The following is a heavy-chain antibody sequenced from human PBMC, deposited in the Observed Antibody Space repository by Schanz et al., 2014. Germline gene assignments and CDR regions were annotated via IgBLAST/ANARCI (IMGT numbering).Heavy chain of an antibody. CDR2: ISTSGTYM. Sequence: EVQLMESGGGLAKPGGSLRLSCVASGFAFSSFAMTWVRQAPGRGLEWVSSISTSGTYMYIADSLKGRLTISRDDAKKSMYLQMNNLRAEDTAVYYCVRVSFADPRLYRGMDRDIDYWGQGTLVTVSS. CDR3: VRVSFADPRLYRGMDRDIDY. J-gene: IGHJ4*02. V-gene: IGHV3-21*01. CDR1: GFAFSSFA. D-gene: IGHD5-18*01.